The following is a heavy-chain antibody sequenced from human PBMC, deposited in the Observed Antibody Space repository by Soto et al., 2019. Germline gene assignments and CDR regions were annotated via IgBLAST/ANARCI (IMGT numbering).Heavy chain of an antibody. V-gene: IGHV3-33*01. D-gene: IGHD1-1*01. Sequence: GGSLSLSCAASGFTFSSYCRHWVRQAPGKGLEWVAVIWYDGSNKYYADSVKGRFTISRDNSKNTLYLQMNSLRAEDTAVYYCARSHPGLFGNGQLDPWGQGTLVTVSS. CDR3: ARSHPGLFGNGQLDP. J-gene: IGHJ5*02. CDR1: GFTFSSYC. CDR2: IWYDGSNK.